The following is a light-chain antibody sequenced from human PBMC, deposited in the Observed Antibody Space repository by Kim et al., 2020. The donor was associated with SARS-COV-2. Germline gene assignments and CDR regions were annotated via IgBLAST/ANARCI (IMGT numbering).Light chain of an antibody. J-gene: IGKJ1*01. CDR2: DAS. CDR3: QQYNSAPWT. CDR1: QVISNY. Sequence: GSVGDGVTITCRANQVISNYLAWYQQKPGKPPKLLIYDASALPSGVPSRFSGSRSGTDFTLTVTSLQPEDVATYYCQQYNSAPWTFGQGTKVDIK. V-gene: IGKV1-27*01.